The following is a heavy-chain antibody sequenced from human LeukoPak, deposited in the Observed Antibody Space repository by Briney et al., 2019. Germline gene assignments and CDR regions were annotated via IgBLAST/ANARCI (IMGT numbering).Heavy chain of an antibody. D-gene: IGHD4-17*01. V-gene: IGHV3-30*18. CDR2: ISDDGRSK. Sequence: GGSLRLSCAASGFSFISYGMHWVRQAPGKGLEWVGVISDDGRSKDYADSLKGRFTVSRDNSKDTLYLQMNSLRSEETAVYYCAKRPSDYGEYVSYFDYWGRGTLVTVSS. J-gene: IGHJ4*02. CDR3: AKRPSDYGEYVSYFDY. CDR1: GFSFISYG.